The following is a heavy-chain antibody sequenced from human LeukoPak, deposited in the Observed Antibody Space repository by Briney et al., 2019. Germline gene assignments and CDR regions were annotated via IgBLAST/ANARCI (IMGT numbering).Heavy chain of an antibody. Sequence: SETLSLTCTVSGGSISSSSYYWSWIRQPPGKGLEWIGSIYYSGSTYYNPSLKSRVTISVDTSKNQFSLKLSSVTAADTAVYYCARRLQDLSCSGGSCYSADYWGQGTLVTVSS. J-gene: IGHJ4*02. V-gene: IGHV4-39*01. CDR3: ARRLQDLSCSGGSCYSADY. CDR2: IYYSGST. CDR1: GGSISSSSYY. D-gene: IGHD2-15*01.